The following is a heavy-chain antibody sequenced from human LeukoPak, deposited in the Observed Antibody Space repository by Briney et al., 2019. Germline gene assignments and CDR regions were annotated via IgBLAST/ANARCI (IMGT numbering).Heavy chain of an antibody. CDR3: AKAGGYSSGWYPAPIDY. D-gene: IGHD6-19*01. CDR1: GFTFSSDV. V-gene: IGHV3-23*01. Sequence: PGGSLRLSYAASGFTFSSDVMSWGRQAPGKGLEWVSAISHIGGSTYYADSVKGRFTISRDNSKNTLYLQMNSLRAEDTAVYYCAKAGGYSSGWYPAPIDYWGQGNLVTVSS. J-gene: IGHJ4*02. CDR2: ISHIGGST.